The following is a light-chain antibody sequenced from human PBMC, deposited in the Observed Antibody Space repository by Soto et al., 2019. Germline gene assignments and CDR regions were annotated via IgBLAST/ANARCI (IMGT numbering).Light chain of an antibody. CDR2: EVT. CDR1: SSDVGGHNY. CDR3: SSYTSSTTLEVV. V-gene: IGLV2-14*01. Sequence: QSALTQPASVSGSPGQSITISCTGTSSDVGGHNYVSWYQQHPGTAPKLMIYEVTNRPSGVSNRFSGSKSGNTASLTISGLQAEDEADYYCSSYTSSTTLEVVFGGGTKLTV. J-gene: IGLJ2*01.